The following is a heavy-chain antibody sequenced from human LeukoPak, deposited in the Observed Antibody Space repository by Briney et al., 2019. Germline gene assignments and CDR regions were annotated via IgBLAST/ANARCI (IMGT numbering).Heavy chain of an antibody. Sequence: KPSHTLSLTCTVSGGFISSYYWSWIRQPPGKGLEWIVYIDYSGSTNYNPSLKSRVTISVDTSKTQFSLKLSSVTAADTAVYYCARVRSRDGYLYSDYWGQGTLVTVSS. CDR1: GGFISSYY. J-gene: IGHJ4*02. CDR3: ARVRSRDGYLYSDY. CDR2: IDYSGST. V-gene: IGHV4-59*07. D-gene: IGHD5-24*01.